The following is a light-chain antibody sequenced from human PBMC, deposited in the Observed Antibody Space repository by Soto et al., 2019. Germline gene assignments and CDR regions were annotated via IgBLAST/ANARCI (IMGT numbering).Light chain of an antibody. V-gene: IGKV3-15*01. Sequence: EIVMTQSPATLSVSPWDRATLSCRASQSISTELAWYQQKPGQPPRLLIYSASTRANSVPARFTGSGSGSEFTLTISGLQSEDFAVYYCQQGHNWPLTFGQGTRLEI. J-gene: IGKJ2*01. CDR3: QQGHNWPLT. CDR2: SAS. CDR1: QSISTE.